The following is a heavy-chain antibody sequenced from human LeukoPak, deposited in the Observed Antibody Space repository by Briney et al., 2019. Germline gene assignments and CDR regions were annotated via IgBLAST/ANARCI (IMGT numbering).Heavy chain of an antibody. CDR3: ARADWGSADY. J-gene: IGHJ4*02. CDR2: LNQDGSAK. V-gene: IGHV3-7*01. CDR1: GFTFSDYW. D-gene: IGHD7-27*01. Sequence: GGSLRLSCAASGFTFSDYWMSWVRQAPGKGLEWVANLNQDGSAKYYVDSVKGRFIISRDNAKNSLYLQMNSPRAEDTAVYYCARADWGSADYWGQGSLVTVSS.